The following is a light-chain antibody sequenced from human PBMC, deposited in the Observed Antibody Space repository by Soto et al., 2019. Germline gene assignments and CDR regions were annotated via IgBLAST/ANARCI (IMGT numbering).Light chain of an antibody. CDR2: EAT. J-gene: IGKJ1*01. CDR3: QQYNSYPWT. V-gene: IGKV1-5*01. CDR1: QSSSSW. Sequence: DIQMTEAPSTLSASVGNRITITCRARQSSSSWLAWYQQTPGKAPKLLIYEATSLESGVPTRFSGSGSGTEFTLTITILQPDDFATYCCQQYNSYPWTFGQGTKVDIK.